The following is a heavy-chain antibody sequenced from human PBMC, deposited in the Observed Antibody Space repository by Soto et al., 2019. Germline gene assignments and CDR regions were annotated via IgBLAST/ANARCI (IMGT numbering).Heavy chain of an antibody. D-gene: IGHD3-3*01. CDR2: MNPNSGNT. CDR3: ARDYDFWSGYANYYYYYMDV. V-gene: IGHV1-8*01. J-gene: IGHJ6*03. Sequence: ASVKVSCKASGYTFTSYDINWVRQATGQGLEWMGWMNPNSGNTGYAQKFQGRVTMTRNTSISTAYMELSSLRSEDTAVYYCARDYDFWSGYANYYYYYMDVWGKGTTVTVS. CDR1: GYTFTSYD.